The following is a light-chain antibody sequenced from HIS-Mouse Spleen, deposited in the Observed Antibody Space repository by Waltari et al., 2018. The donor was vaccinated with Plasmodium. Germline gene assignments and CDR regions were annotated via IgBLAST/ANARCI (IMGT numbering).Light chain of an antibody. CDR1: QSISSY. CDR3: QQSYSTPWT. V-gene: IGKV1-39*01. Sequence: DIQMTQSPYSLSASVGDRVTITCRASQSISSYLNWYQQKPGKAPKLLIYAASSLQSGVPSRVSGSGSGTDFTLTISRLQPEDFATYYCQQSYSTPWTYGQGTKVEIK. J-gene: IGKJ1*01. CDR2: AAS.